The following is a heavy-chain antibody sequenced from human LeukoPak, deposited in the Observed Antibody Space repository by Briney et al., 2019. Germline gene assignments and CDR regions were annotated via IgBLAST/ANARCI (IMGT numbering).Heavy chain of an antibody. Sequence: GASVKVSCKASGYTFTGYYMHWVRQAPGQGLEWMGWINPNSGGTNYAQKFQGRVTMTRDTSISTANMELSRLRSDDTAVYYCARDQWFGEFTLDYWGQGTLVTVSS. V-gene: IGHV1-2*02. J-gene: IGHJ4*02. D-gene: IGHD3-10*01. CDR1: GYTFTGYY. CDR3: ARDQWFGEFTLDY. CDR2: INPNSGGT.